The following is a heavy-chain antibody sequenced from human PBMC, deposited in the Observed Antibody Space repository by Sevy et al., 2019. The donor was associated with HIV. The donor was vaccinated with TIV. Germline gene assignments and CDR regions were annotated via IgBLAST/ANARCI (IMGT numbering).Heavy chain of an antibody. CDR3: ARDGSPYYDILTGYPWYFDL. CDR1: GFTFSSYS. Sequence: GGSLRLSCAASGFTFSSYSMNWVRQAPGKGLEWVSSISSSSSYIYYVDSVKGRFTISRDNAKNSLYLQMNSLRAEDTAVYYCARDGSPYYDILTGYPWYFDLWGRGTLVTVSS. D-gene: IGHD3-9*01. V-gene: IGHV3-21*01. CDR2: ISSSSSYI. J-gene: IGHJ2*01.